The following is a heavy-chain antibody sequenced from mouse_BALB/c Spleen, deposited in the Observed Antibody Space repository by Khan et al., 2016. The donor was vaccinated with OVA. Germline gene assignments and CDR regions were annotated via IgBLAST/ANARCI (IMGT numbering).Heavy chain of an antibody. CDR1: GFSLTSYG. CDR3: AIHGYYGNYGPYFDV. Sequence: QVQLKQSGPGLVAPSQSLSITCTISGFSLTSYGVHWVRQPPGKGLEWLVVIWSDGHTTYNSALKSRLSIRKDNSKSQVFLKMNSHQTDDTAMDSCAIHGYYGNYGPYFDVWGAGTTVTVSS. D-gene: IGHD2-1*01. CDR2: IWSDGHT. V-gene: IGHV2-6-1*01. J-gene: IGHJ1*01.